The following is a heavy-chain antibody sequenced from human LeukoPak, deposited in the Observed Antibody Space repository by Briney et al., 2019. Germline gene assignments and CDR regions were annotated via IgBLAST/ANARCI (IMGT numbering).Heavy chain of an antibody. CDR2: ISAYNGNT. V-gene: IGHV1-18*01. CDR1: GYTFTRYG. Sequence: ASVKVSCKASGYTFTRYGISWVRQAPGQGLEWMGWISAYNGNTSYAQKLQGRVTMTTDTSTSTAYMELRSLRSDDTAVYYCARVLRYFDWLFAFDIWGQGTMVTVSS. J-gene: IGHJ3*02. D-gene: IGHD3-9*01. CDR3: ARVLRYFDWLFAFDI.